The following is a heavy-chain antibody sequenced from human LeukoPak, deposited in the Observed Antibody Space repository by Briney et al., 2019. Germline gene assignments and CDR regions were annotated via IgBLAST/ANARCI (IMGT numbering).Heavy chain of an antibody. Sequence: SETLSLTCTVSGGSISSSSYYWGWIRQPPGKGLEWIGSIYYSGSTYYNPSLKSRVTISVDTSKNQFSLKLSSVTAADTAVYYCARQGANFDYWGQGTLVTVSS. D-gene: IGHD3-16*01. CDR3: ARQGANFDY. J-gene: IGHJ4*02. V-gene: IGHV4-39*07. CDR1: GGSISSSSYY. CDR2: IYYSGST.